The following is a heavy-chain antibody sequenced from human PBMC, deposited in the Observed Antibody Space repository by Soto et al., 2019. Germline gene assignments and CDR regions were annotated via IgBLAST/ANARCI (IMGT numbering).Heavy chain of an antibody. V-gene: IGHV3-11*01. J-gene: IGHJ4*02. Sequence: PGGSLRLSCAASGFTFSRFWMSWIRQAPGKGLEWVSYISSSGSTIYYADSVKGRFTISRDNAKNSLYLQMNSLRAEDTAVYYCARVVGIAARPGYFDYWGQGTLVTVSS. CDR2: ISSSGSTI. CDR3: ARVVGIAARPGYFDY. CDR1: GFTFSRFW. D-gene: IGHD6-6*01.